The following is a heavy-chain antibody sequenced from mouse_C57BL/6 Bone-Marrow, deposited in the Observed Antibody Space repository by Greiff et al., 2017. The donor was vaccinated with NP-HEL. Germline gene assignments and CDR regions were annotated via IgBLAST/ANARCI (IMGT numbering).Heavy chain of an antibody. CDR3: ARDYYSNYVGY. CDR1: GYTFTDYY. D-gene: IGHD2-5*01. CDR2: INPNNGGT. Sequence: VQLQQSGPELVKPGASVKISCKASGYTFTDYYMNWVKQSHGKSLEWIGDINPNNGGTSYNQQFKGKAKLTVDKSSSTAYMALRRLTSEDSAVYYCARDYYSNYVGYWGQGTTLTVSS. V-gene: IGHV1-26*01. J-gene: IGHJ2*01.